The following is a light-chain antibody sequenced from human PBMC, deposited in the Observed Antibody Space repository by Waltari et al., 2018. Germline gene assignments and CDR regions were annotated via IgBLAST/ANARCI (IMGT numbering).Light chain of an antibody. J-gene: IGKJ4*01. CDR1: RSVIGY. CDR3: QQSHSSPLT. CDR2: ATS. V-gene: IGKV1-39*01. Sequence: DVQMTQSPSSLSASIGDRVTINCQASRSVIGYLNWYQQKPGKVPKLLIYATSTLHSGVPSRFSGSGSGTDYTLTISSLQPEDFATYYCQQSHSSPLTFGGGTKVEIK.